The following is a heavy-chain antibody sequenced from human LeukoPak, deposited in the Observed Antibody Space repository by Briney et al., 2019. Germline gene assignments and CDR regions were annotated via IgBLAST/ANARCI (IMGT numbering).Heavy chain of an antibody. J-gene: IGHJ6*02. D-gene: IGHD3-10*01. CDR1: GFSFNNYA. CDR2: IYGSGGIT. V-gene: IGHV3-23*01. Sequence: GGSLRLSCAASGFSFNNYAMSWVRQAPGKGLQWVSVIYGSGGITYYTDSVKGRFTISRDNSKNTLYLQMNSLRAEDTAVYYCARDRVSITMVRGALLYYYYGMDVWGQGTTVTVSS. CDR3: ARDRVSITMVRGALLYYYYGMDV.